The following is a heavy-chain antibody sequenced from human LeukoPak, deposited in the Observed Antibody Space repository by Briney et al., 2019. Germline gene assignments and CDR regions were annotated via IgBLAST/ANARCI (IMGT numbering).Heavy chain of an antibody. CDR3: ATAAGTSDAGIFDY. J-gene: IGHJ4*02. V-gene: IGHV4-59*08. D-gene: IGHD6-13*01. Sequence: SETLSLTCTVSGGSISSYYWSWIRQPPGKGLEWIGYIYYSGSTNYNPSLKSRVTISVDTSKNQFSLKLSSVTAADTAVYYCATAAGTSDAGIFDYWGQGTLVTVSS. CDR1: GGSISSYY. CDR2: IYYSGST.